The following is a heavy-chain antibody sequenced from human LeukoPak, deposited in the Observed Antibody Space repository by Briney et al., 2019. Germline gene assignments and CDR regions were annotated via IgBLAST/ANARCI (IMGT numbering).Heavy chain of an antibody. Sequence: SGPTLVKPTQTLTLTCTFSGFSLTTTGVGVGWIRRPPGKALEWLAIIYWDDDKRYSPSLRSRLTISKDTSRNQVVLTMSNMDPVDTATYFCAHIEITYAGTSRDDAFDVWGQGTMVTVSS. V-gene: IGHV2-5*02. CDR2: IYWDDDK. CDR3: AHIEITYAGTSRDDAFDV. CDR1: GFSLTTTGVG. D-gene: IGHD3-16*01. J-gene: IGHJ3*01.